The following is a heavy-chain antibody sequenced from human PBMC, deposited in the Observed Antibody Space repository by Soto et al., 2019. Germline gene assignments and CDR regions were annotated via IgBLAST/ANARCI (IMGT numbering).Heavy chain of an antibody. Sequence: QVQLVQSGPEVKRPGASVKVSCKPSGYTFTSYGISWVRQAPGQGLEWMGWISAHNGNTNYAQKVQGRVTITTDTSTSTAYMELTSLRSDDTAVYYCARSWYSTTRYFDFWGRGTLVTVSS. V-gene: IGHV1-18*01. CDR2: ISAHNGNT. D-gene: IGHD1-26*01. J-gene: IGHJ2*01. CDR3: ARSWYSTTRYFDF. CDR1: GYTFTSYG.